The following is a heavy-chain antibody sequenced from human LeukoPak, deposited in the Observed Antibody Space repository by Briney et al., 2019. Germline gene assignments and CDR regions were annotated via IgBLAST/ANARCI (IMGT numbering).Heavy chain of an antibody. V-gene: IGHV1-18*01. D-gene: IGHD3-9*01. CDR2: ISAYNGNT. CDR1: GYTFTSYG. J-gene: IGHJ5*02. CDR3: ARVVRDYDILTGYYPEVNWFDP. Sequence: ASVKVSCKASGYTFTSYGISWVRQGPGQGLEWMGWISAYNGNTNYAQKLQGRVTMTTDTSTSTAYMELRSLRSDDTAVYYCARVVRDYDILTGYYPEVNWFDPWGQGTLVTVPS.